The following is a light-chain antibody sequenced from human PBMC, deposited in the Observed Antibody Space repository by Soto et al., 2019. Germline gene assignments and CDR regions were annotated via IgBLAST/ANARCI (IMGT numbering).Light chain of an antibody. Sequence: EIVLTQSPATLSLSPGERATLSCRASQSVSSFLGWYQQKPGPAPRLLIYDASNRATGIPARFSGSGSGTDFTLTISSLEPEDFAVYYCQQRSSWTFGQGTKVDIK. J-gene: IGKJ1*01. CDR3: QQRSSWT. CDR1: QSVSSF. CDR2: DAS. V-gene: IGKV3-11*01.